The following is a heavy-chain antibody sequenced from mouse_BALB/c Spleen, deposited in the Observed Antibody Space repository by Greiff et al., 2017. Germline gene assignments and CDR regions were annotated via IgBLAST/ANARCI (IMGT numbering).Heavy chain of an antibody. CDR3: AREGYYGSRGAMDY. D-gene: IGHD1-1*01. CDR1: GFTFTDYY. CDR2: IINKANGYTT. Sequence: EVMLVESGGGLVQPGGSLRLSCATSGFTFTDYYMSWVRQPPGKALEWLGFIINKANGYTTEYSASVKGRFTISRDISQSILYLQMNTLRAEDSATYYCAREGYYGSRGAMDYWGQGTSVTVSS. J-gene: IGHJ4*01. V-gene: IGHV7-3*02.